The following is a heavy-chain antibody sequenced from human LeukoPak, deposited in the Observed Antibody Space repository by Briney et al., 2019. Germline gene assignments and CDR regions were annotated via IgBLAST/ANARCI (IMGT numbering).Heavy chain of an antibody. CDR2: INHSGST. CDR1: GGSFSGYY. V-gene: IGHV4-34*01. Sequence: SETLSLTCAVYGGSFSGYYWSWIRQPPGKGLERIGEINHSGSTNYNPSLKSRVTISLDTSKNHFSLKLSSGTAADTAVYYCARGGGYSGYDYQLSPRRRPYYFDYWGQGTLVTVSS. CDR3: ARGGGYSGYDYQLSPRRRPYYFDY. D-gene: IGHD5-12*01. J-gene: IGHJ4*02.